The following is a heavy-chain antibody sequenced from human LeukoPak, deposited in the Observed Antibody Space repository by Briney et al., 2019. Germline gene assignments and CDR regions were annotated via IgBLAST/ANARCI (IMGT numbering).Heavy chain of an antibody. CDR3: ARVNVCPRCHFDY. Sequence: TGGSLRLSCAASGFTFNSYWMHWVRHAPGKGLVWVSRISTDGSSAMYADSVKGRFTISRDNAKNTLYLQMNSLRAEDTAVYYCARVNVCPRCHFDYWGQGTLVTVSS. V-gene: IGHV3-74*03. J-gene: IGHJ4*02. CDR2: ISTDGSSA. D-gene: IGHD3-16*01. CDR1: GFTFNSYW.